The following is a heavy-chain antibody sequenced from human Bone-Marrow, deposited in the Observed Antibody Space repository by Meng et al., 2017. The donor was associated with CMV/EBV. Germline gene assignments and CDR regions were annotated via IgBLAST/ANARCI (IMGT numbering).Heavy chain of an antibody. D-gene: IGHD3-3*01. V-gene: IGHV3-23*01. CDR1: GFTFSSYA. CDR2: ISGSGGST. Sequence: GGSLRLSCAASGFTFSSYAMSWVRQAPGKGLEWVSAISGSGGSTYYADSVKGRFTISRDNSKNTLYLQMNSLRAEVTAVYYCATCANYDFWSGFRPLRFDIWDQGTMVTVSS. J-gene: IGHJ3*02. CDR3: ATCANYDFWSGFRPLRFDI.